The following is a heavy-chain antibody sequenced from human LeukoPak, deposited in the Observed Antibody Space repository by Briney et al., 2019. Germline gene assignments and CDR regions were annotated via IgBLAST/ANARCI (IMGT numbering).Heavy chain of an antibody. CDR3: AKGPELHDGVFDS. J-gene: IGHJ4*02. V-gene: IGHV3-23*01. Sequence: GGSLRLSCAASGFTFCRIARTWVRQAPGKGLEWVSTIRSNGDTAYNADSVGGRFAISRDNSKNALFLQMNSLRVEDTAIYYCAKGPELHDGVFDSWGQGTLVTVSS. D-gene: IGHD1-14*01. CDR2: IRSNGDTA. CDR1: GFTFCRIA.